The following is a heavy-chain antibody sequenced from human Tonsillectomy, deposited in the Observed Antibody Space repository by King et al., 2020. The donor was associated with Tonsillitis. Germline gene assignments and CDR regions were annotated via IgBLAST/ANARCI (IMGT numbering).Heavy chain of an antibody. Sequence: QLQESGPGLVKPSETLSLTCTVSGDSINSFYWSWIRQPPGRGLEWIGFIYYTGTTNYNPSLNSRVTTSLDTSKNQFSLRLSSVTAADTAVYYCARDEGARGYSYGYFDSWGQGTLVTVSS. CDR2: IYYTGTT. D-gene: IGHD5-18*01. CDR3: ARDEGARGYSYGYFDS. V-gene: IGHV4-59*01. CDR1: GDSINSFY. J-gene: IGHJ5*01.